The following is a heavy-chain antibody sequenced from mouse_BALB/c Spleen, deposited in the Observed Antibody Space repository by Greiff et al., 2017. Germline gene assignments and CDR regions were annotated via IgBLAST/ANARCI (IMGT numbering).Heavy chain of an antibody. CDR2: ISSGSSTI. Sequence: EVKLMESGGGLVQPGGSRKLSCAASGFTFSSFGMHWVRQAPEKGLEWVAYISSGSSTIYYADTVKGRFTISRDNPKNTLFLQMTSLRSEDTAMYYCARETVVARYYFDYWGQGTTLTVSS. CDR3: ARETVVARYYFDY. J-gene: IGHJ2*01. V-gene: IGHV5-17*02. CDR1: GFTFSSFG. D-gene: IGHD1-1*01.